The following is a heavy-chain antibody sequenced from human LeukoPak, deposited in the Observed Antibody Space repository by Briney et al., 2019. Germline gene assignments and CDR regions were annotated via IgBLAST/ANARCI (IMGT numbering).Heavy chain of an antibody. D-gene: IGHD2-15*01. V-gene: IGHV3-21*01. CDR1: GLTFSSYS. CDR3: AREPKYCSGGSCQDY. J-gene: IGHJ4*02. Sequence: GGSLRLSCAASGLTFSSYSMNWVRQAPGKGREWVASISSSCSYIYYADSVKGRFTISRDNAKNSLYLQMNILRAEDTAVYYCAREPKYCSGGSCQDYWGQGTLVTVSS. CDR2: ISSSCSYI.